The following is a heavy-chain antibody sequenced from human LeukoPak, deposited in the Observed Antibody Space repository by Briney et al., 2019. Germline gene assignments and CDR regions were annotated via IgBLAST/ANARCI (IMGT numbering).Heavy chain of an antibody. Sequence: GGSLRLSCAASGFTFSDYYMSWIRQAPGKGLEWVSYISSSGGTIYYADSVKGRFTISRDNAKNSLSLQMNSLRAEDTAVYYCARDEGNLAYSNYGLAYWGQGTLVTVSS. CDR2: ISSSGGTI. CDR1: GFTFSDYY. CDR3: ARDEGNLAYSNYGLAY. J-gene: IGHJ4*02. V-gene: IGHV3-11*01. D-gene: IGHD4-11*01.